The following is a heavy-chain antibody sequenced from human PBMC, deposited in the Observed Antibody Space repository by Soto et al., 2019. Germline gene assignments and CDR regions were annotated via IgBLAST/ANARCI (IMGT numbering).Heavy chain of an antibody. V-gene: IGHV4-59*08. CDR3: ARRYGYSFDY. J-gene: IGHJ4*02. CDR2: IYYSGST. CDR1: GGSISSYY. Sequence: QVQLQESGPGLVKPSETLSLTCTVSGGSISSYYWSWIRQPPGKGLEWIGNIYYSGSTNYNPSLKSRVTISVDTSKNQFSLNLSSMTAADTAVYYCARRYGYSFDYWGQGTLVTVSS. D-gene: IGHD1-1*01.